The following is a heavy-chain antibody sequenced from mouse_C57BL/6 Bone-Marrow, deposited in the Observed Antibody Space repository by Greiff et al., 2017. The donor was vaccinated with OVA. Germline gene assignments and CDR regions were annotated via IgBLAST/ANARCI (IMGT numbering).Heavy chain of an antibody. V-gene: IGHV5-9-1*02. CDR1: GFTFSSYA. CDR3: TRDIFYYAMDY. CDR2: ISSGGDYI. J-gene: IGHJ4*01. Sequence: DVQLVESGEGLVKPGGSLKLSCAASGFTFSSYAMSWVRQTPEKRLEWVAYISSGGDYIYYADTVKGRFTISRDNARNTLYLQMSSLKSEDTAMYYCTRDIFYYAMDYWGQGTSVTVSS.